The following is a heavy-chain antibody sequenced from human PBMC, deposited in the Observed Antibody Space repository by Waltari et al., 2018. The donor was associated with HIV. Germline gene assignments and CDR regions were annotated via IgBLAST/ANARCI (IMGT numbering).Heavy chain of an antibody. CDR1: GGSFRDFY. CDR3: ARALRYSDWSQNSYGLDV. V-gene: IGHV4-34*01. J-gene: IGHJ6*02. CDR2: INHRGRS. D-gene: IGHD3-9*01. Sequence: QLQLQQWGARLVKASETLSLTCAVNGGSFRDFYCTWVRQPAGKGLEWIGQINHRGRSNYNPSLEGRLSMSVDTSKNQVSLTLNSVTAADTGVYYCARALRYSDWSQNSYGLDVWGQGTPVTVSS.